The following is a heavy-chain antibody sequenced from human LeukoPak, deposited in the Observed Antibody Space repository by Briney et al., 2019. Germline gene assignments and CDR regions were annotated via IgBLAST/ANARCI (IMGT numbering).Heavy chain of an antibody. CDR1: DDSITIYY. J-gene: IGHJ4*02. D-gene: IGHD6-19*01. CDR3: AKGTSSGWYYFDY. V-gene: IGHV4-59*08. CDR2: IDHTGST. Sequence: SETLSLTCTVSDDSITIYYWTWIRQPPGKGPEWIGYIDHTGSTNYNPSLNSRVTISRDTSKNHFSLKLDSVTAADTAVYYCAKGTSSGWYYFDYWGQGTLVTVSS.